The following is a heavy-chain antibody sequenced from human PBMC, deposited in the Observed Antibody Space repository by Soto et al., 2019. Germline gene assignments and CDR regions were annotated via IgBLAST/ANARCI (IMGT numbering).Heavy chain of an antibody. D-gene: IGHD5-12*01. CDR2: ISGSGGST. Sequence: PGGSLRLSCAASGFTFSSYAMSWVRQAPGKGLEWVSDISGSGGSTYYADSVKGRFTISRDNSKNTLYLQMNSLRAEDTAVYYCAKDPGDDIGQYYFDYWGQGTLVTVSS. CDR3: AKDPGDDIGQYYFDY. V-gene: IGHV3-23*01. CDR1: GFTFSSYA. J-gene: IGHJ4*02.